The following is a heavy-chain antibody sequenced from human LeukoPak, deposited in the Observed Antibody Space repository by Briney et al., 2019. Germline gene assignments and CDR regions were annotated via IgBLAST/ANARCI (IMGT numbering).Heavy chain of an antibody. J-gene: IGHJ6*03. Sequence: GGSLRLSCAASGFTFNTYSMSWVRQAPGKGLEWVSITSRTSESIFYADSVKGRFTISRDNSKNTLYLQMNSLRAEDTAVYYSSRGYYYMDVWGKGTTVTISS. CDR3: SRGYYYMDV. V-gene: IGHV3-21*01. CDR2: TSRTSESI. CDR1: GFTFNTYS. D-gene: IGHD6-6*01.